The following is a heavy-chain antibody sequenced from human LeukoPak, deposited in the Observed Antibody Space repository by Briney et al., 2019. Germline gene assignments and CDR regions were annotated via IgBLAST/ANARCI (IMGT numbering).Heavy chain of an antibody. D-gene: IGHD6-19*01. CDR1: GGSISSYY. Sequence: PSETLSLTCTVSGGSISSYYWRWIRQPAGKGLEWIGRIYTSGSTNYNPSLKSRVTMSVDTSKNQFSLKLSSVTAADTAVYYCARDQVAVAGTMGFDYWGQGTLVTVSS. CDR3: ARDQVAVAGTMGFDY. CDR2: IYTSGST. V-gene: IGHV4-4*07. J-gene: IGHJ4*02.